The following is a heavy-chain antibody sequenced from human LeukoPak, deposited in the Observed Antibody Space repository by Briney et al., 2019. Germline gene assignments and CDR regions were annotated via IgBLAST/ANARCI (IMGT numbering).Heavy chain of an antibody. J-gene: IGHJ4*02. D-gene: IGHD3-3*01. Sequence: GGSLRFSCAASGFTFSSYPMTWVRQAPGKGLEWVSSISGSGGSTYYADSVRGRFTISRDNSKNNVYLQMNSLRVEDTALYYCAKDGQEGITIYGVGTAGSDYWGQGTRVTVSS. CDR2: ISGSGGST. V-gene: IGHV3-23*01. CDR3: AKDGQEGITIYGVGTAGSDY. CDR1: GFTFSSYP.